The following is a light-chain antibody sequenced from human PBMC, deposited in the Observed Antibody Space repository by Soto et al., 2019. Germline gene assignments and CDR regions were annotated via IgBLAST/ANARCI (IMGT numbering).Light chain of an antibody. V-gene: IGLV1-40*01. J-gene: IGLJ2*01. Sequence: QSVLTQPPSVSGAPGQRITISCTGSSSNIGADYDVHWYQQLPGTAPKLRIFGNTNPPSEVPDRFSGSKSGTSASLAITGLQAEDEADYYCQSFDNSLNIRVFGGGTKLTVL. CDR3: QSFDNSLNIRV. CDR2: GNT. CDR1: SSNIGADYD.